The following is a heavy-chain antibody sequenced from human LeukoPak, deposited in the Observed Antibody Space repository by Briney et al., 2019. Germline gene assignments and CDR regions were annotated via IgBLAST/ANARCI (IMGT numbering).Heavy chain of an antibody. CDR1: GGSISGYY. V-gene: IGHV4-59*01. D-gene: IGHD1-1*01. CDR2: IYYSGST. Sequence: PSETLSLTCTVSGGSISGYYWSWIRQPPGKGLEWIGYIYYSGSTNYNPSLKSRVTISVDTSKNQFSLKLSSVTAADTAVYYCARTWKARDYYYGMDVWGQGTTVTVSS. J-gene: IGHJ6*02. CDR3: ARTWKARDYYYGMDV.